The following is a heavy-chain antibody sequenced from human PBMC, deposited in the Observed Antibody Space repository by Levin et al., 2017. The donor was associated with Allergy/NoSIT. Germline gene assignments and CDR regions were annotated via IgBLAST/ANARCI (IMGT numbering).Heavy chain of an antibody. D-gene: IGHD2-21*02. Sequence: GESLKISCAASGFTFSSYSMNWVRQAPGKGLEWVSSISSSSSYIYYADSVKGRFTISRDNAKNSLYLQMNSLRAEDTAVYYCARARGDYCFDYWGQGTLVTVSS. V-gene: IGHV3-21*01. CDR3: ARARGDYCFDY. CDR1: GFTFSSYS. J-gene: IGHJ4*02. CDR2: ISSSSSYI.